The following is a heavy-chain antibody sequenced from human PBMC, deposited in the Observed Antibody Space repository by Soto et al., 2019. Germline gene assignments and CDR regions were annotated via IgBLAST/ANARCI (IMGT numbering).Heavy chain of an antibody. D-gene: IGHD3-3*01. CDR2: IYYSGST. J-gene: IGHJ4*02. Sequence: SETLSLTCTVSGGSISSSSYYWGWIRQPPGKGLERIGSIYYSGSTYYNPSLKGRVTISVDTSKNQFSLKLSSVTAADTAVYYCARHHSQLRFLESNFDYWGQGTLVTVSS. CDR3: ARHHSQLRFLESNFDY. V-gene: IGHV4-39*01. CDR1: GGSISSSSYY.